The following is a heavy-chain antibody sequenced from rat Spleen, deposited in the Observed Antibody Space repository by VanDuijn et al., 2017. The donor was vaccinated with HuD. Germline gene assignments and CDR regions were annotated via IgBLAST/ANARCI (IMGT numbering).Heavy chain of an antibody. CDR1: GFTFSDYD. CDR3: ARQTTVATGFDY. V-gene: IGHV5-7*01. Sequence: EVQLVESGGGLVQPGRSLKLSCAASGFTFSDYDMAWVRQAPKKGLEWVATINYDGRSTHYRDSVKGRFTISRDNAKSTLYLQMDSLRSEDTATYYCARQTTVATGFDYWGQGVMVTVSS. J-gene: IGHJ2*01. CDR2: INYDGRST. D-gene: IGHD1-3*01.